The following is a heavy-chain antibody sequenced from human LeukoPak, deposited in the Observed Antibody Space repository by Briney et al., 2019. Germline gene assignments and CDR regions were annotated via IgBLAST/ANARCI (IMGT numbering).Heavy chain of an antibody. V-gene: IGHV6-1*01. Sequence: PSQTLSLTCAISVDSVSSNSAAWNWIRQSPSRGLEWLGRTYYRSKWYNDYAVSVKSRITINPDTSKNQFSLQLNSVTPEDTAVYYCARDEWLVRGGGFDYWGQGTLVTVSS. D-gene: IGHD6-19*01. CDR1: VDSVSSNSAA. J-gene: IGHJ4*02. CDR3: ARDEWLVRGGGFDY. CDR2: TYYRSKWYN.